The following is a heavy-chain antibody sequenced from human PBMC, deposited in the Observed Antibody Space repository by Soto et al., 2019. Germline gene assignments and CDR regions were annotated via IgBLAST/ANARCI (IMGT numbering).Heavy chain of an antibody. Sequence: QVQLVQSGAEVKKPGSSVKVSCKASGGTFSSYAISWVRQAPGQGLEWMGGIIPIFGTANYAQKFQGRVTITADESTGTAYMELSSLGSEDTAVDYCARGREGLRSIVGVEPFDYWGQGTLVTVSS. D-gene: IGHD2-21*01. CDR1: GGTFSSYA. CDR2: IIPIFGTA. CDR3: ARGREGLRSIVGVEPFDY. J-gene: IGHJ4*02. V-gene: IGHV1-69*01.